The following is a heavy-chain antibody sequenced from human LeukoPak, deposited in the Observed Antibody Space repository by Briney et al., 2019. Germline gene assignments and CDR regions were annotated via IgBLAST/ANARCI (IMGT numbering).Heavy chain of an antibody. Sequence: EASVKVSCKVSGYTLTELSMHWVRQAPGKGLEWMGGFDPEDGETIYAQKFQGRVTLTEDTSTDTAYMELSSLSSADTAMYYCALNAYCSSNSCWGNYYYYYMDFWGKGTTVTVSS. CDR2: FDPEDGET. CDR3: ALNAYCSSNSCWGNYYYYYMDF. J-gene: IGHJ6*03. V-gene: IGHV1-24*01. CDR1: GYTLTELS. D-gene: IGHD2-2*01.